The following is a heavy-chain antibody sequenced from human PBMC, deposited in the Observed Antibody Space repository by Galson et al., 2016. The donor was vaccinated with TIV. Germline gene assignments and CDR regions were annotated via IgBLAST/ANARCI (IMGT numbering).Heavy chain of an antibody. D-gene: IGHD2-15*01. CDR2: IKSNFDGGTT. J-gene: IGHJ4*02. Sequence: SLRLSCAASGFIFSNAWMSWVRQAPEKGLEWVGRIKSNFDGGTTDYAEPVKGRFTISRHDSKNALFLQMNRLKTEDKAVYYCTTELGYCSGGYCYYFDYWGQGTLVTVSS. V-gene: IGHV3-15*01. CDR3: TTELGYCSGGYCYYFDY. CDR1: GFIFSNAW.